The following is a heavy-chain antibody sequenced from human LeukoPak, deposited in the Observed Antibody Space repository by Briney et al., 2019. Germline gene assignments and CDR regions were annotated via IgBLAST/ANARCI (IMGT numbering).Heavy chain of an antibody. D-gene: IGHD6-13*01. Sequence: PGGSLRLSCAASGFTFSSYAMHWVRQAPGKGLEWVAVISYDGSNKYYADSVKGRFTISRDNSKNTLYLQMNSLRAEDTAVYYCAKDLGSSWTYYYYGMDVWGQGTTVTVSS. CDR3: AKDLGSSWTYYYYGMDV. CDR2: ISYDGSNK. CDR1: GFTFSSYA. J-gene: IGHJ6*02. V-gene: IGHV3-30-3*01.